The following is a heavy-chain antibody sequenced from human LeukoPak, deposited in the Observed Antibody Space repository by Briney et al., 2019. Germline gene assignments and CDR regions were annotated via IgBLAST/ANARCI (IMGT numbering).Heavy chain of an antibody. Sequence: PSETLSLTCTVSGVSISSGSYYWGWIRQPPGKGLEWIGNIYYSGSTYYNPSLKSRVTISVDTSKNQFSLKLSSVTAADTAVYYCARRAVAGTSFEDYWGQGTLVTVSS. CDR3: ARRAVAGTSFEDY. J-gene: IGHJ4*02. CDR1: GVSISSGSYY. V-gene: IGHV4-39*01. D-gene: IGHD6-19*01. CDR2: IYYSGST.